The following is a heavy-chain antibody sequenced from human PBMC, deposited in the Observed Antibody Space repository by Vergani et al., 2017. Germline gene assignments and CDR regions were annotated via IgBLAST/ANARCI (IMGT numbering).Heavy chain of an antibody. D-gene: IGHD1-26*01. J-gene: IGHJ3*02. CDR1: GGTFSSYT. Sequence: QVQLVQSGAEVKKPGSSVKVSCKASGGTFSSYTISWVRQAPGQGLEWMGRIIPILGIANYAQKFQGRVTITADKSTSTAYMELSRLRSEDTAVYYCASSWEEGAFDIWGQGTMVTVSS. CDR3: ASSWEEGAFDI. CDR2: IIPILGIA. V-gene: IGHV1-69*02.